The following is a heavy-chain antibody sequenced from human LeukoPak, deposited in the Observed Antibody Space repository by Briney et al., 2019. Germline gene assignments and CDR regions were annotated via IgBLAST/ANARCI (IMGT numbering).Heavy chain of an antibody. Sequence: GGSLRLACAASGFTVSSNYMTWVRQAPGKGLEWVSVIYSGDSTNYADSVKGRFTVSRDNSKNTLYLQMNSLRAEDTAVYYCAKGRTTTVRFLIDYWGQGTLVTVSS. CDR3: AKGRTTTVRFLIDY. J-gene: IGHJ4*02. CDR2: IYSGDST. D-gene: IGHD4-17*01. CDR1: GFTVSSNY. V-gene: IGHV3-53*01.